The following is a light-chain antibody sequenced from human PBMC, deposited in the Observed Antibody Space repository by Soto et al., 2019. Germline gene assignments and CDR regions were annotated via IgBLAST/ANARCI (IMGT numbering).Light chain of an antibody. J-gene: IGKJ2*01. CDR2: VTS. Sequence: DLQMTQSPSSLSASVGDRVTITCRASQSITNYLNWYQQKPGKAPNLLIYVTSTLQSGVPSRFSGSGSGTDFTLTINTLQPEDFATYYCQQSYSTPYTFGQGTKLEIK. CDR1: QSITNY. CDR3: QQSYSTPYT. V-gene: IGKV1-39*01.